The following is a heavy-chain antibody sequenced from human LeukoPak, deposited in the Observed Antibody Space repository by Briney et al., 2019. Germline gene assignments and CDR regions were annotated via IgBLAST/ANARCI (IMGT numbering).Heavy chain of an antibody. CDR3: ASQPSSSGDY. J-gene: IGHJ4*02. Sequence: GGSLRLSCAASGFTFDDYGMSWVRQAPGKGLEWVSGFNWNGGSTGYADSVKCRFTISRDNAKNSLYLQMNSLRDEDTALYYCASQPSSSGDYWGQGTLVIVAS. CDR2: FNWNGGST. D-gene: IGHD6-6*01. V-gene: IGHV3-20*04. CDR1: GFTFDDYG.